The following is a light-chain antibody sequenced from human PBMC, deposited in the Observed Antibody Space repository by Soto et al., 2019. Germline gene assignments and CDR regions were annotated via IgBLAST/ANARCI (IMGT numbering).Light chain of an antibody. CDR2: GAS. Sequence: EIVLTQSPATLSVSPGERATLSCRASQSVSSNLAWYHQKPGQTPSLLIYGASTRATGIPARFSGSGSGIEFTLTISSLQSEDFAVYYCQQYNSWPQAFGQGTKVEIK. J-gene: IGKJ1*01. CDR1: QSVSSN. CDR3: QQYNSWPQA. V-gene: IGKV3-15*01.